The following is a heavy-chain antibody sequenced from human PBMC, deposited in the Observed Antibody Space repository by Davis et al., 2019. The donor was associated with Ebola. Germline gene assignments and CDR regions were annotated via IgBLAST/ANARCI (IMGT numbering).Heavy chain of an antibody. V-gene: IGHV3-74*01. D-gene: IGHD3-3*01. CDR3: ARDPRFLEWLEV. Sequence: GESLKISCAASGFTFSSYWMHWVRQAPGKGLVWVSRINSDGSSTSYADSVKGRFTISRDNAKNTLYPQMNSLRAEDTAVYYCARDPRFLEWLEVWGQGTLVTVSS. CDR1: GFTFSSYW. CDR2: INSDGSST. J-gene: IGHJ4*02.